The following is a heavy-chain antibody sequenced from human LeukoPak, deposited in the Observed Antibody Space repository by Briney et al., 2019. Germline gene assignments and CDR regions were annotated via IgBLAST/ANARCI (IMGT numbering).Heavy chain of an antibody. CDR2: ISISTTTV. V-gene: IGHV3-48*02. Sequence: GGSLRLSCAASGFSFSDYGMTWVRQAPGKGLEWVSYISISTTTVYYADSVQGRFTVSRDNAKNTLYLQLSSLRDEDTAMFYCARGVRTAQSPWSNTRVFDYWGQGILVTVSS. CDR1: GFSFSDYG. CDR3: ARGVRTAQSPWSNTRVFDY. D-gene: IGHD3-10*02. J-gene: IGHJ4*02.